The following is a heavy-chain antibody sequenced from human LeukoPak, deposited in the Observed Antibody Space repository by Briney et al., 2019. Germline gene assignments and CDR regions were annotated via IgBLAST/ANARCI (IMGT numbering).Heavy chain of an antibody. D-gene: IGHD6-19*01. CDR3: AREASSGWYYFDY. Sequence: GGSLRLSCAASGFTFSTYAVNWVRQAPGKGLEWVSYISSGGSTIYYADSVKGRFTISRDNAKNSLYLQMNSLRAEDTAVYYCAREASSGWYYFDYWGQGTLITVSS. CDR1: GFTFSTYA. CDR2: ISSGGSTI. J-gene: IGHJ4*02. V-gene: IGHV3-48*04.